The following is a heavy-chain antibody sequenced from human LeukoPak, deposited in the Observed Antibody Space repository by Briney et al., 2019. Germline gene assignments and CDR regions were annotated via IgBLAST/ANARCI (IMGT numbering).Heavy chain of an antibody. CDR2: IKQDGREK. D-gene: IGHD5-18*01. CDR1: GFTFSSYW. J-gene: IGHJ4*02. Sequence: PGGSLRLSCGASGFTFSSYWMSWVRQAPGKGLEWVANIKQDGREKYYVDSVKGRFTISRDNAKTSLYLQMNSLRAEDTAVYYCARDLSGIAGYTYGRGIDYWGQGTLVTVSS. CDR3: ARDLSGIAGYTYGRGIDY. V-gene: IGHV3-7*01.